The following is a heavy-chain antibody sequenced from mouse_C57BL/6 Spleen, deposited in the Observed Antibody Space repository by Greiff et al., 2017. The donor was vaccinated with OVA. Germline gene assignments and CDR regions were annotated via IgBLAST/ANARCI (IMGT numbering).Heavy chain of an antibody. V-gene: IGHV1-69*01. CDR3: ARWSGTALGY. CDR1: GYTFTSYW. Sequence: VQLQQPGAELVMPGASVKLSCTASGYTFTSYWLHWVMQRPGQGLEWIGEIDPSDSYTNYNQKFKGKSTLTVDKSSSTAYMQLSSLTSEDAAVYYCARWSGTALGYGGQGTTLTVSS. CDR2: IDPSDSYT. D-gene: IGHD3-3*01. J-gene: IGHJ2*01.